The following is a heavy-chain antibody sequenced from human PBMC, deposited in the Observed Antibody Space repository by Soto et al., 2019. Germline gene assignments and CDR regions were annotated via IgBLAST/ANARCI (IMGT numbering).Heavy chain of an antibody. D-gene: IGHD2-15*01. J-gene: IGHJ4*02. V-gene: IGHV3-30-3*01. CDR2: ISYDGSNK. CDR3: ARDPSLLGYCSGGSCYYFDY. Sequence: PGGSLRLSCAASGFTFSSYAMHWVRQAPGKGLEWVAVISYDGSNKYYADSVKGRFTISRDNSKNTLYLQMNSLRAEDTAVYYCARDPSLLGYCSGGSCYYFDYWGQGTLVTVSS. CDR1: GFTFSSYA.